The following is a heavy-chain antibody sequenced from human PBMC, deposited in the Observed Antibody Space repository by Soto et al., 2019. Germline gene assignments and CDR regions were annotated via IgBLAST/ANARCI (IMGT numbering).Heavy chain of an antibody. D-gene: IGHD2-15*01. J-gene: IGHJ3*02. Sequence: GALRLSCAASGFTVSSNYMSWARQAPGKGLEWVSVIYSGGSTYYADSVKGRFTISRDNSKNTLYLQMNSLRAEDTAVYYCARRCSGGSCYYAFDIWGQGTMVTVSS. CDR3: ARRCSGGSCYYAFDI. CDR1: GFTVSSNY. CDR2: IYSGGST. V-gene: IGHV3-66*01.